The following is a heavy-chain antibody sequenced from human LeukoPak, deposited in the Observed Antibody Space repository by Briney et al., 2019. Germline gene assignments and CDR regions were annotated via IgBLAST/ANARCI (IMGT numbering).Heavy chain of an antibody. D-gene: IGHD2-2*01. CDR1: GHTFVSYG. CDR2: ISGYNGKI. Sequence: ASVKVSCKASGHTFVSYGISWVRQAPGQGLEWMGWISGYNGKINYAQRFQGRVTMTTDTSTSTAYLELRSLTSEDTAVYYCARRFCSSVSCYDDDAFDVWGQGTLVTVSS. CDR3: ARRFCSSVSCYDDDAFDV. V-gene: IGHV1-18*01. J-gene: IGHJ3*01.